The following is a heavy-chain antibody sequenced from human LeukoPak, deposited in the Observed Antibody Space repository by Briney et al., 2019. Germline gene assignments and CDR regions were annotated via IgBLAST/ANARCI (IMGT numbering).Heavy chain of an antibody. J-gene: IGHJ4*02. CDR2: IWYDGSNK. V-gene: IGHV3-33*01. CDR3: AREAYRAFDY. Sequence: PGGSLRLSCAASGFTFSSYGMHWVRQAPGKGLEWVAVIWYDGSNKYYADSVKGRFTISRDNSKNTLYPRMNSLRAEDTAVYYCAREAYRAFDYWGQGTLVTVSS. D-gene: IGHD3-10*01. CDR1: GFTFSSYG.